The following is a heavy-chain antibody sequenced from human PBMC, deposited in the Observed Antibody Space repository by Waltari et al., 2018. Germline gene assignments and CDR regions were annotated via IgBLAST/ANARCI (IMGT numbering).Heavy chain of an antibody. D-gene: IGHD2-15*01. V-gene: IGHV7-4-1*02. CDR2: INTNTGNP. Sequence: QVQLVQSGSELKKPGASVKVSCKASGYTFTSYAMNWVRQAPGQGLEWMGWINTNTGNPTYAQGFTGRFVFSLDTSVSTAYLQMNSLRAEDTAVYYCARDGGWELHNAFDIWGQGTMVTVSS. J-gene: IGHJ3*02. CDR3: ARDGGWELHNAFDI. CDR1: GYTFTSYA.